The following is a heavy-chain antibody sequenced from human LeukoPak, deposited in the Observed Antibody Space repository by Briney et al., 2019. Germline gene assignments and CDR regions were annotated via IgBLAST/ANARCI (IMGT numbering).Heavy chain of an antibody. D-gene: IGHD3-22*01. CDR1: CGSIHSYY. J-gene: IGHJ4*02. CDR2: IYYSGST. CDR3: ASDSPNSRGYYPLVY. Sequence: SDTLSLPCTVSCGSIHSYYWRWVPQPPGKGLEWIRYIYYSGSTNYNPTLKSRVTISVATSKTPFSLKVSSVTAADTAVYYGASDSPNSRGYYPLVYWGPGTLWTVSS. V-gene: IGHV4-59*07.